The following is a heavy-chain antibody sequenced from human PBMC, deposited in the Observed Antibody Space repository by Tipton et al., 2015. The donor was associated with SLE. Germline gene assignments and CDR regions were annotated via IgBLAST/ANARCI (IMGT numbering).Heavy chain of an antibody. CDR2: IYYTGST. CDR1: GGSITSGSYY. CDR3: ARGRWSGYYWGWFDP. Sequence: TLSLTCPVSGGSITSGSYYWGWVRQPPGKGLEWIGSIYYTGSTYYNPSLSSRVTISVDTSKNQFSLRLNSVTAADTAVYYCARGRWSGYYWGWFDPWGQGTLVTVSS. V-gene: IGHV4-39*07. D-gene: IGHD3-3*01. J-gene: IGHJ5*02.